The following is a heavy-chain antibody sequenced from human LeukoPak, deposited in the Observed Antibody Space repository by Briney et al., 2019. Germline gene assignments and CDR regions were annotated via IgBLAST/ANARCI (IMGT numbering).Heavy chain of an antibody. D-gene: IGHD3-16*01. J-gene: IGHJ4*02. CDR1: GFTFSDHY. CDR2: ISTSSSYT. V-gene: IGHV3-11*05. CDR3: AKDGGQEVDY. Sequence: GGSLRLSCAASGFTFSDHYMSWIRQAPGKGLEWVSYISTSSSYTNYADSVKGRFTISRDKSKNTLYLQMNSLRAEDTAVYYCAKDGGQEVDYWGQGTLVTVSS.